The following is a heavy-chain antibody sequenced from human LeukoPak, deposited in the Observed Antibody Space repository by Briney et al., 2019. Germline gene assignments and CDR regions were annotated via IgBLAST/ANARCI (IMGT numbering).Heavy chain of an antibody. V-gene: IGHV4-59*01. Sequence: SETLSLTCAVYGGSLSSYFWSWIRQPPGKGLEWIGYIHYSGVTKYNPSLRSRATISLDTSRNQFSLNLSSVTAADTAVYYCARDLDYDSSRSDAFDIRGQGTMVSVSS. CDR1: GGSLSSYF. CDR2: IHYSGVT. D-gene: IGHD3-22*01. CDR3: ARDLDYDSSRSDAFDI. J-gene: IGHJ3*02.